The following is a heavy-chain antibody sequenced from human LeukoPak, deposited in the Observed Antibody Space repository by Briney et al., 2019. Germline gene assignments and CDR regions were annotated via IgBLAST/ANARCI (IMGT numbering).Heavy chain of an antibody. CDR3: ARDAGITMVRGVMDDDY. J-gene: IGHJ4*02. CDR1: GFTFSSYS. Sequence: GGSLRLSCAASGFTFSSYSMNWVRQAPGKGLEWVLSISSSSSYIYYADSVKGRFTISRDNAKNSLYLQMNSLRAEDTAVYYCARDAGITMVRGVMDDDYWGQGTLVTVSS. CDR2: ISSSSSYI. V-gene: IGHV3-21*01. D-gene: IGHD3-10*01.